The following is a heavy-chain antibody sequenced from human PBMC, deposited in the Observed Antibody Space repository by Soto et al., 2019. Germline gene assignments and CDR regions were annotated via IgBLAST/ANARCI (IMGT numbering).Heavy chain of an antibody. D-gene: IGHD5-12*01. CDR2: IIPIFGTA. V-gene: IGHV1-69*13. Sequence: SVKVSCKASGGTFSSYAISWVRQAPGQGLEWMGGIIPIFGTANYAQKFQGRVTITADESTSTAYMELSSLRSEDTAVYYCARDSVATMAFDIWGQGTMVTVSS. CDR3: ARDSVATMAFDI. CDR1: GGTFSSYA. J-gene: IGHJ3*02.